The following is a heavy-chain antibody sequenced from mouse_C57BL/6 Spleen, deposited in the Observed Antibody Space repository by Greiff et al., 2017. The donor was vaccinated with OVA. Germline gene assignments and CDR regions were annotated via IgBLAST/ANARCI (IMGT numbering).Heavy chain of an antibody. V-gene: IGHV1-15*01. J-gene: IGHJ3*01. D-gene: IGHD2-4*01. CDR3: TREDYDPFAY. CDR1: GYTFTDYE. CDR2: IDPETGGT. Sequence: VQLQQSGAELVRPGASVTLSCKASGYTFTDYEMHWVKQTPVHGLEWIGAIDPETGGTAYNQKFKGKAILTADKSSSTAYMELRGLTSEDSAVYYCTREDYDPFAYWGQGTLVTVSA.